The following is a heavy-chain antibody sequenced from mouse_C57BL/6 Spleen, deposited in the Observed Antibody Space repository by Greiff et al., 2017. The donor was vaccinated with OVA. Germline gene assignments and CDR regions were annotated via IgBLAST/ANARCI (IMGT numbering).Heavy chain of an antibody. J-gene: IGHJ4*01. V-gene: IGHV5-9-1*02. CDR3: TRGMYGNFYAMDY. CDR1: GFTFSSYA. Sequence: EVMLVESGEGLVKPGGSLKLSCAASGFTFSSYAMSWVRQTPEKRLEWVAYISSGGDYIYYADTVKGRFTISRDNARNTLYLQMSSLKSEDTAMYYCTRGMYGNFYAMDYWGQGTSVTVSS. D-gene: IGHD2-10*02. CDR2: ISSGGDYI.